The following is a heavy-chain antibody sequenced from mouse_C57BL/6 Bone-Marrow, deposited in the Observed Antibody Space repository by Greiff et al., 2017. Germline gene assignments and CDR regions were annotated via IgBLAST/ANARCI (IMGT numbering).Heavy chain of an antibody. J-gene: IGHJ4*01. CDR2: ISGGGGNT. CDR3: AREDTTVPLYYAMDY. Sequence: EVQRVESGGGLVKPGGSLKLSCAASGFTFSSYTMSWVRQTPEKRLVWVATISGGGGNTYYPDSVKGRFTISRDNAKNTLYLQMSSRSSEDTALYYCAREDTTVPLYYAMDYWGQGTSVTVSS. V-gene: IGHV5-9*01. CDR1: GFTFSSYT. D-gene: IGHD1-1*01.